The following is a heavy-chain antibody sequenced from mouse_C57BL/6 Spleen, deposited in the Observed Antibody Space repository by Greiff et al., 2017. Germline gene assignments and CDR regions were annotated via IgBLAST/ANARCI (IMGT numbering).Heavy chain of an antibody. Sequence: QVQLQQSGAELVKPGASVKISCKASGYAFSSYWMNWVKQRPGKGLEWFGQIYPGDGDTTYNGKFTGKATLTADKSSSTAYMQLSSLTSEDSAVYFCARRGLYSNSFDYWGQGTTLTVSS. CDR1: GYAFSSYW. CDR2: IYPGDGDT. V-gene: IGHV1-80*01. D-gene: IGHD2-5*01. CDR3: ARRGLYSNSFDY. J-gene: IGHJ2*01.